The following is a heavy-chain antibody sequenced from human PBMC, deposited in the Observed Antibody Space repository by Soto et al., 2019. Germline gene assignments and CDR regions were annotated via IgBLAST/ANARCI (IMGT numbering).Heavy chain of an antibody. Sequence: PGGSLRLSCAASGFTFNSYGMNWVRQAPGKGLEWVAGVSAGGGDTSYADSVKGRFTISRDNSKDTLYLQMNSLRAEDTAVYYCAKDVIRGQQLVLGYFDYWGQGTLVTVSS. V-gene: IGHV3-23*01. CDR3: AKDVIRGQQLVLGYFDY. D-gene: IGHD6-13*01. J-gene: IGHJ4*02. CDR1: GFTFNSYG. CDR2: VSAGGGDT.